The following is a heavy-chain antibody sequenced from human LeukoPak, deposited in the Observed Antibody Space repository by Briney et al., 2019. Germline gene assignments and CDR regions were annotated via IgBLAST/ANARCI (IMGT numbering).Heavy chain of an antibody. D-gene: IGHD6-6*01. CDR1: GFTFSTYA. J-gene: IGHJ4*02. CDR2: ISASGGYT. V-gene: IGHV3-23*01. CDR3: ARDNGVAARPVFDY. Sequence: GGPLRLSCAASGFTFSTYAMTWVRQAPGEGLEWVSSISASGGYTDNADSVKGRFTISRDNSKNTLYLHMNSLRAEDTALYYCARDNGVAARPVFDYWGRGTLVTVSS.